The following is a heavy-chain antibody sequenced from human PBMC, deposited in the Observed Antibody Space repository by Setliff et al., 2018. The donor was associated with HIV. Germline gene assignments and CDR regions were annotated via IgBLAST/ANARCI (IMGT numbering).Heavy chain of an antibody. CDR3: AGWRGGALRWYFDL. CDR1: GYSISSGSY. J-gene: IGHJ2*01. CDR2: IYHSGST. D-gene: IGHD3-3*01. V-gene: IGHV4-38-2*02. Sequence: SETLSLTCTVSGYSISSGSYWGWIRQPPGKGLEWIASIYHSGSTYYNPSLKSRVTISVDTSKNQFSLKLGSMTAADTAVYYCAGWRGGALRWYFDLWGRGTLVTVSS.